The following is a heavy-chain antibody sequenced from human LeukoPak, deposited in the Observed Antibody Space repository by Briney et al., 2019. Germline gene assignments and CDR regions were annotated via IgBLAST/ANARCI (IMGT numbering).Heavy chain of an antibody. CDR2: IYHSGST. CDR1: GGSISSGGYY. CDR3: ARLGYCSGGSCPGY. V-gene: IGHV4-39*01. D-gene: IGHD2-15*01. J-gene: IGHJ4*02. Sequence: PSETLSLTCTVSGGSISSGGYYWSWIRQHPGKGLEWIGSIYHSGSTYYNPSLKSRVTISVDTSKNQFSLKLSSVTAADTAVYYCARLGYCSGGSCPGYWGQGTLVTVSS.